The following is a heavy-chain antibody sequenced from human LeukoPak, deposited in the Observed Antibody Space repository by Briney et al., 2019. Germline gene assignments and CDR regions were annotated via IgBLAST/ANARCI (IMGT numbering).Heavy chain of an antibody. V-gene: IGHV3-23*01. CDR3: AKDLGTDYGDYFDY. CDR1: GFIFNNYG. J-gene: IGHJ4*02. D-gene: IGHD4-17*01. Sequence: PRGSLRLSCAASGFIFNNYGLIWVRQAPGKGLQWVSAISNDGGGTTYADFVKGRFTISRDNSKNTLFLQMNSLRAEDTALYYCAKDLGTDYGDYFDYWGQGTLVTVSS. CDR2: ISNDGGGT.